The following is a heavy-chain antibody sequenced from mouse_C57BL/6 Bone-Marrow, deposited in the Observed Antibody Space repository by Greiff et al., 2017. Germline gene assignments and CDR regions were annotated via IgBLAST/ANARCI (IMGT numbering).Heavy chain of an antibody. Sequence: QVQLQQPGAELVMPGASVKLSCKASGYTFTSFWMHWVQQRPGQGLEWIGEIDPSDSYTNYNQKFKGKSTLTGDKSSSTAYMQLSSLTSEDSAVYYCAREGNCVLVDYWGQGTTLTVSS. J-gene: IGHJ2*01. CDR2: IDPSDSYT. CDR1: GYTFTSFW. CDR3: AREGNCVLVDY. D-gene: IGHD4-1*01. V-gene: IGHV1-69*01.